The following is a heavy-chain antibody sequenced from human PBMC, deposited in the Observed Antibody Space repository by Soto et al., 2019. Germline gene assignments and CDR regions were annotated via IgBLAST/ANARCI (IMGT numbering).Heavy chain of an antibody. CDR1: GFTFSSYW. CDR3: ARSYSAAFDI. J-gene: IGHJ3*02. Sequence: PGGSLRLSCAASGFTFSSYWMHWVRQAPGKGLVWVANIKQDGSEKYYVDSVKGRFTISRDNGKNSLYLQMNSLRAEDTALYYCARSYSAAFDIWGQGTMVTVSS. D-gene: IGHD1-26*01. V-gene: IGHV3-7*01. CDR2: IKQDGSEK.